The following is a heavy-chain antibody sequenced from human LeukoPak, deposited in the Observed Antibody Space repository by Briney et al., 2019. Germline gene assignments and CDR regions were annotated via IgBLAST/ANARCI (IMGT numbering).Heavy chain of an antibody. CDR2: LTGSGVVT. D-gene: IGHD1-26*01. Sequence: PGGSLRLSCAASGFTFSKSAMTWIRQAPGKGLEWVAGLTGSGVVTYHSDAVKGRFIISRDNSKGTLYLQMNSLREDDTAIYFCAKGTIPTTECWFDLWGQGNLVSVSS. CDR3: AKGTIPTTECWFDL. CDR1: GFTFSKSA. V-gene: IGHV3-23*01. J-gene: IGHJ5*02.